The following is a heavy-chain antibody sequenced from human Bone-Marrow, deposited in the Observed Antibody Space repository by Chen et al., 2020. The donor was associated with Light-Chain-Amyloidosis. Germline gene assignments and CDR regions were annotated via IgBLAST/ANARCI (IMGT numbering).Heavy chain of an antibody. Sequence: EVQLVQSGAEVKKPGDSLKISCKASGYTFTRYWIAWFRQMPGKGLEWMGIIYARDSQVRYSPSFQGQVSMSVEKSSNTAYLQWSSLKASDSAMYFCARTSGDYYDSAGSPFDPWGQGSLVTVSS. D-gene: IGHD3-22*01. CDR3: ARTSGDYYDSAGSPFDP. V-gene: IGHV5-51*03. J-gene: IGHJ5*02. CDR1: GYTFTRYW. CDR2: IYARDSQV.